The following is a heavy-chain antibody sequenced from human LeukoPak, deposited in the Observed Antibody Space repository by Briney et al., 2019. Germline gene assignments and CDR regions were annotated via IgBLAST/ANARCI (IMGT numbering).Heavy chain of an antibody. CDR1: GFTFSRYA. Sequence: GGSLRLSCAASGFTFSRYAMHWVRQAPGKGLEWVTFMQYDGSVIFYADSVKGRFTISRDNSKNTVYLQMSSLRTEDTAVYFCAQDVPIERIPGVGPGSWGQGTLVTVSS. CDR2: MQYDGSVI. D-gene: IGHD1-26*01. CDR3: AQDVPIERIPGVGPGS. J-gene: IGHJ5*02. V-gene: IGHV3-30*04.